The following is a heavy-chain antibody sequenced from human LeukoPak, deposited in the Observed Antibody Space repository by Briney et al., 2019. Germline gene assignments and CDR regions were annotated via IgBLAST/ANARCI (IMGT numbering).Heavy chain of an antibody. CDR2: IKHDGSEK. D-gene: IGHD1-26*01. CDR3: ARGSGATASFDY. J-gene: IGHJ4*02. CDR1: GLSLSTYW. V-gene: IGHV3-7*01. Sequence: PGGSLRLSCAASGLSLSTYWMSWVRQAPGKGLEWVANIKHDGSEKYYVDSVKGRFTIPRDNAKNSVDLLMNSLRAEDSAVYYCARGSGATASFDYWGQGTLVTVSS.